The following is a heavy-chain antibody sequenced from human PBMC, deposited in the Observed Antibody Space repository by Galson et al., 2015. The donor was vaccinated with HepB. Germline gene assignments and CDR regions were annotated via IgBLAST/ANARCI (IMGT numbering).Heavy chain of an antibody. CDR1: GFTFSSYG. Sequence: SLRLSCAASGFTFSSYGMHWVRQAPGKGLEWVAVISYDGSNKYYADSVKGRFTISRDNSKNTLYLQMNSLRAEDTAVYYCAKPEQDYYYYYYMDVWGKGTTVTVSS. CDR3: AKPEQDYYYYYYMDV. D-gene: IGHD1/OR15-1a*01. J-gene: IGHJ6*03. CDR2: ISYDGSNK. V-gene: IGHV3-30*18.